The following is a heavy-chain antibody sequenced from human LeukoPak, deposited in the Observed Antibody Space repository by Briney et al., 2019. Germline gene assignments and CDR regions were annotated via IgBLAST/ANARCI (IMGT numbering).Heavy chain of an antibody. CDR2: INPSGGST. D-gene: IGHD1-26*01. V-gene: IGHV1-46*01. CDR3: ARGRGYSGSFFDY. CDR1: GYTFTSYY. Sequence: ASAKVSCKASGYTFTSYYMHWVRQAPGQGLEWMGIINPSGGSTAYAQKFQGRVSMTTDTSTSTVYMDLYSLRSEDTAVYYCARGRGYSGSFFDYWGQGTLVTVSS. J-gene: IGHJ4*02.